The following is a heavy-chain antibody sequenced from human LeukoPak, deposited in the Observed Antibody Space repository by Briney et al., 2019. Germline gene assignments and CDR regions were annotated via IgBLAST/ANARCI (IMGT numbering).Heavy chain of an antibody. Sequence: PSQTLSLTCTVSGGSISSGGYYWSWIRQPPGKGLEWIGYIYHSGSTYYNPSLKSRVTISVDRSKNQFSLKLSSVTAADTAVYYCARGALEDIVVVPAPGGFDYWGQGTLVTVSS. J-gene: IGHJ4*02. CDR1: GGSISSGGYY. CDR3: ARGALEDIVVVPAPGGFDY. D-gene: IGHD2-2*01. V-gene: IGHV4-30-2*01. CDR2: IYHSGST.